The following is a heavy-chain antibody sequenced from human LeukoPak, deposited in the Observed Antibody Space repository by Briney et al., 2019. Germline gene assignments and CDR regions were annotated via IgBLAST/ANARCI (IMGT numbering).Heavy chain of an antibody. CDR1: GFTFSSYA. CDR2: ISSSGDRT. Sequence: PGGSLRLSCAASGFTFSSYAMSWVRQAPGKGLEWVSGISSSGDRTHDADSVKGRFTISRDNSKNTVYLQMNSLRADDTAVYYCAKERSSGWPFDYWGQGTLVTVSS. V-gene: IGHV3-23*01. J-gene: IGHJ4*02. CDR3: AKERSSGWPFDY. D-gene: IGHD6-19*01.